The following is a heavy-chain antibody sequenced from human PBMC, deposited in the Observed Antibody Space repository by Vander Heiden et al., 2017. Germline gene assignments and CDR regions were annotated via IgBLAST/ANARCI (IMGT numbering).Heavy chain of an antibody. V-gene: IGHV3-30*18. D-gene: IGHD1-1*01. CDR1: GFTFSSYG. CDR3: AKDLTGTTGY. Sequence: QVQLVESGGGVVQPGRSLRLSCAASGFTFSSYGMHWVRQAPGKGLEWVAVISYDGSKKYYADSVKGRFTISRDNSKNTLYLKMNSLRAEETAVYYCAKDLTGTTGYWGQGTLVTVSS. CDR2: ISYDGSKK. J-gene: IGHJ4*02.